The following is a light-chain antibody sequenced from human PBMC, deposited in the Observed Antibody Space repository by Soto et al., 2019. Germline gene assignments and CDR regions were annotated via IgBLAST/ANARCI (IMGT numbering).Light chain of an antibody. CDR3: QQYGSSPFT. Sequence: EIVLTQSPGTLSLPPGERATLSCRASQSVSSSYLAWYQQKPGQAPRLLIYGASSRATGIPDRFSGSCSGTDFTLTISRLEPEVFAVYYCQQYGSSPFTFGPVTKVYIK. CDR2: GAS. V-gene: IGKV3-20*01. J-gene: IGKJ3*01. CDR1: QSVSSSY.